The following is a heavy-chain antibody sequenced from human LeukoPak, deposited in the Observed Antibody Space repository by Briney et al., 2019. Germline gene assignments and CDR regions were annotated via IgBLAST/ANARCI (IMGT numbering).Heavy chain of an antibody. CDR3: ARGYYGSGSHCCHMDV. Sequence: SETLSLTCAVYVGSLSGYYWSWIRQPPGKGLEWIGEINHSGSTNYNSSLKSRVTISVDTSKNQLSLKLSSVTAADTAVYYCARGYYGSGSHCCHMDVWGKGTTITVS. J-gene: IGHJ6*03. V-gene: IGHV4-34*01. CDR2: INHSGST. CDR1: VGSLSGYY. D-gene: IGHD3-10*01.